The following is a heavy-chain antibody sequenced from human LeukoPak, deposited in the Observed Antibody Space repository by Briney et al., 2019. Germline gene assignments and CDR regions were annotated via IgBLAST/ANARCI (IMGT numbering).Heavy chain of an antibody. J-gene: IGHJ4*02. V-gene: IGHV3-7*04. CDR3: AKDLHDYGSGSYYFDY. D-gene: IGHD3-10*01. CDR1: GFTFSSYW. Sequence: PGGSLRLSCAASGFTFSSYWMSWVRQAPGKGLEWVANIKQDGSGKYYADSVKGRFTISRDNSKNTLYLQMNSLRAEDTAVYYCAKDLHDYGSGSYYFDYWGQGTLVTVSS. CDR2: IKQDGSGK.